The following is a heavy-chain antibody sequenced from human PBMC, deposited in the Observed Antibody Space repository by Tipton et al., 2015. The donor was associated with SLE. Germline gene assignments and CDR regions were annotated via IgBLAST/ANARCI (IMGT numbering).Heavy chain of an antibody. CDR2: IYYLST. Sequence: LRLSCTVSGGSITSYYWSWIRQPPGKGLEWIGYIYYLSTNYNPSLKSRLTISLDTSNNQFSLKLSSVTAADTAVYYCATSDRITDAFDIWGQGTMVAVSS. V-gene: IGHV4-59*01. CDR3: ATSDRITDAFDI. D-gene: IGHD1-14*01. J-gene: IGHJ3*02. CDR1: GGSITSYY.